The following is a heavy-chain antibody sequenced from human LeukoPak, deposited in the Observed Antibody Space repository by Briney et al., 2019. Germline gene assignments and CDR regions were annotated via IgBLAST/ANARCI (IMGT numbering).Heavy chain of an antibody. CDR1: GFTFSSYG. CDR3: AKDISVYQSPQFDY. CDR2: IRYDGSNK. V-gene: IGHV3-30*02. Sequence: GGSLRLSCAASGFTFSSYGMHWVRQAPGKGLEWVAFIRYDGSNKYYADSVKGRFTISRDNSKNTLYLQMNSLRAEDTAVYYCAKDISVYQSPQFDYWGQGTLVTVSS. D-gene: IGHD3-16*02. J-gene: IGHJ4*02.